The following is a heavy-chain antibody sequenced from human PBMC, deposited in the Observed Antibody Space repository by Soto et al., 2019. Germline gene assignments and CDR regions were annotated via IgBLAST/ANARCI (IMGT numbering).Heavy chain of an antibody. CDR3: MTSVTTHDY. D-gene: IGHD4-17*01. CDR1: GFTLSPYW. Sequence: EVQLVESGGGWVQPGGSRSLSCAASGFTLSPYWMNWVRLAPGKGLEWVATIKQDGSQKNYVDSVKGRFTISRDNAKNSLYLQMSSLRAEDTAVYYCMTSVTTHDYWGQGTLVTVSS. J-gene: IGHJ4*02. V-gene: IGHV3-7*01. CDR2: IKQDGSQK.